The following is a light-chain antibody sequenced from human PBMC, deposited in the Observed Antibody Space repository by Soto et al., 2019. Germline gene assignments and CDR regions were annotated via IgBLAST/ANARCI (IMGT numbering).Light chain of an antibody. V-gene: IGLV2-14*01. J-gene: IGLJ2*01. CDR3: SSYTSSSTYVV. CDR2: DGS. Sequence: QSALTQPASVSGSPGQSITISCTGTSSDVGGYNYVSWYQQHPGKAPKLMIYDGSNRPSGASHRFSGSKSGNTASLTSSGVDGEEQADYYCSSYTSSSTYVVFGGGTKLTVL. CDR1: SSDVGGYNY.